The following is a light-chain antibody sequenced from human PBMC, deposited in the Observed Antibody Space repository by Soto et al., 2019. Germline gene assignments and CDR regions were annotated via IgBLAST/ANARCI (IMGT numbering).Light chain of an antibody. CDR3: QQYAVSPIT. V-gene: IGKV3-20*01. J-gene: IGKJ5*01. Sequence: EIVVAQSPVTLSLSXXXXAXXXXXSSQTVSKNYLAWYQQKAGQAPRLVIYAASTRATGIPDRFSGSGSGTDFTLTISRLEPEDFAVFYCQQYAVSPITFGQGTRLEIK. CDR2: AAS. CDR1: QTVSKNY.